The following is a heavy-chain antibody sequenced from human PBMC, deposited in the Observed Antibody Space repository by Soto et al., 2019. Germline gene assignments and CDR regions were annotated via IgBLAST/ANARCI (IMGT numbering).Heavy chain of an antibody. Sequence: GESLKISCQGSGYSRSAYWITWVRHMPGRGLEWMGRIDPRDSYTNYSPSFEGHVTISADKTNTTTYLQWSSLKASDTATYYCATHRIEKDTWDYWGQGTQVTVSS. V-gene: IGHV5-10-1*01. D-gene: IGHD5-18*01. CDR1: GYSRSAYW. J-gene: IGHJ4*02. CDR2: IDPRDSYT. CDR3: ATHRIEKDTWDY.